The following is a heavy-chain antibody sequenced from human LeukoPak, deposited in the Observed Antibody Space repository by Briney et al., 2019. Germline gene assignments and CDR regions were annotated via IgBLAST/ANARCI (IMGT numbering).Heavy chain of an antibody. J-gene: IGHJ4*02. CDR3: AREIGRYLDY. CDR1: GGSISSYY. Sequence: PSETLSLTCTVSGGSISSYYWSWIRQPPGKGLEWIGYIYYSGSTNYNPSLKSRVTISVDTSKNQFSLKLSSVTAADTAVYYCAREIGRYLDYWGQGTLVTVSS. CDR2: IYYSGST. D-gene: IGHD3-16*02. V-gene: IGHV4-59*01.